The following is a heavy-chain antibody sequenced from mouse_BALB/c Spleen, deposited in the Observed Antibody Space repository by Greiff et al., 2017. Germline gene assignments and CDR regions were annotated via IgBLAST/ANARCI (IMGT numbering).Heavy chain of an antibody. CDR1: GFSLPGFG. D-gene: IGHD3-3*01. CDR2: IWGDGST. J-gene: IGHJ2*01. CDR3: ARDRAGYFDY. Sequence: VQRVESGPGLVAPSQSLSITCTVSGFSLPGFGVNWVRQPPGKGLEWLGMIWGDGSTDYNSALKSRLSISKNNSKSQVFLKMNSLQTDDTARYYCARDRAGYFDYWGQGTTLTVSS. V-gene: IGHV2-6-7*01.